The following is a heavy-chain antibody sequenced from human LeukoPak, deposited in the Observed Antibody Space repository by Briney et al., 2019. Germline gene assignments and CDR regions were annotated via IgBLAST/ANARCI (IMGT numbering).Heavy chain of an antibody. CDR1: GFTFSSYA. V-gene: IGHV3-23*01. CDR3: AKRDASGSHYFDY. Sequence: GGSLRLSCAASGFTFSSYAMSWVRQAPGKGLEWVSAISASGGSTYYVDSVKGRFTISRDNSKNTLYLQMNSLRVEDTAVYYCAKRDASGSHYFDYWGQGTLVTVSS. J-gene: IGHJ4*02. CDR2: ISASGGST. D-gene: IGHD3-10*01.